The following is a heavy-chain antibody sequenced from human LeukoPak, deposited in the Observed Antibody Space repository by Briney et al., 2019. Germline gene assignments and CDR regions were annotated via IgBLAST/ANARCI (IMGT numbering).Heavy chain of an antibody. CDR2: IYYSGGT. CDR3: ARGVGGYRSGGSCYSGPSWFDP. J-gene: IGHJ5*02. CDR1: GGSISSYY. V-gene: IGHV4-59*08. Sequence: SETLSLTCTVSGGSISSYYWSWVRQPPGKGLEWIGYIYYSGGTNYNPSLKSRVTISVDTSKNQFSLKLSSVTAADTAVYYCARGVGGYRSGGSCYSGPSWFDPWGQGTLVTVSS. D-gene: IGHD2-15*01.